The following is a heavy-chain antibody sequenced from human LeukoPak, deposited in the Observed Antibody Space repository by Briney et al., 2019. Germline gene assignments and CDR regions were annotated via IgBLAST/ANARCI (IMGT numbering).Heavy chain of an antibody. D-gene: IGHD3-3*01. V-gene: IGHV4-34*01. J-gene: IGHJ4*02. CDR3: ARAPHYDFWSGYYHFDY. Sequence: SETLSLTCAVYGGSLSGYYRSWIRQPPGKGLEWVGEINHSGSTNYNPSLKSRVTISVDTSKNQFSLKLSSVTAADTAVYYCARAPHYDFWSGYYHFDYWGQGTLVTVSS. CDR2: INHSGST. CDR1: GGSLSGYY.